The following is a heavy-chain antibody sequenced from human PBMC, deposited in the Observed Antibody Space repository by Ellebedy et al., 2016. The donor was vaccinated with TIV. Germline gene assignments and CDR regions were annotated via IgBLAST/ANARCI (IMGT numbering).Heavy chain of an antibody. CDR2: ISLSTTYK. CDR1: GFNFNTAW. CDR3: ATGDPTGPVAGNRKYYFDY. Sequence: GGSLRLXCAASGFNFNTAWMTWVRQAPGKGLEWVSSISLSTTYKYYADSVKGRFTISRDDAKNSLFLQMNSLRDEDTAVYYCATGDPTGPVAGNRKYYFDYWGRGTLVTVSS. J-gene: IGHJ4*02. V-gene: IGHV3-21*01. D-gene: IGHD6-19*01.